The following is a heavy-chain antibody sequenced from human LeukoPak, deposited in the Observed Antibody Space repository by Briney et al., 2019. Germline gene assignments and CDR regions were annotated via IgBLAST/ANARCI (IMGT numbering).Heavy chain of an antibody. J-gene: IGHJ5*02. D-gene: IGHD6-13*01. CDR2: ISSSSSYI. CDR3: ARGAYSSSWHEALNLDWFDP. Sequence: GGSLRLSCAASGFTFSSYSMNWVRQAPGKGLEWVSSISSSSSYIYYADSVKGRFTISRDNAKNSLYLQMNSLRAEDTAVYYCARGAYSSSWHEALNLDWFDPWGQGTLVTVSS. CDR1: GFTFSSYS. V-gene: IGHV3-21*01.